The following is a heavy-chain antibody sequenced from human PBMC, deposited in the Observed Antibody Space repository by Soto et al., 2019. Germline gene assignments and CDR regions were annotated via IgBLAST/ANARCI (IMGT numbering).Heavy chain of an antibody. V-gene: IGHV1-2*04. J-gene: IGHJ4*02. CDR1: GYTFTGYY. D-gene: IGHD4-17*01. CDR2: INPNSGGA. CDR3: ARDLGDYGLRYFDY. Sequence: QVQLVQSGAEVKKPGASVKVSCKASGYTFTGYYMHWVRQAPGQGLEWMGWINPNSGGANYAQKFQGWVTLTRDTSISTAYMELSRLRSDDTAVYYCARDLGDYGLRYFDYWGQGTLVTVSS.